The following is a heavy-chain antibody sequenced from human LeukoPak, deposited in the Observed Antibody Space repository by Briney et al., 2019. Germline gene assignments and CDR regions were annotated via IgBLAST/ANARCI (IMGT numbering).Heavy chain of an antibody. CDR3: ATLDGSGSYSGY. D-gene: IGHD3-10*01. CDR2: FDPEDGET. J-gene: IGHJ4*02. CDR1: GYTLTELS. Sequence: ASVKVSCTVSGYTLTELSMHWVRQPHGKGLEWMGGFDPEDGETIYAQKFQGRVTMTEDTSTDTAYMELSSLRSEDTAVYYCATLDGSGSYSGYWGQGTLVTVSS. V-gene: IGHV1-24*01.